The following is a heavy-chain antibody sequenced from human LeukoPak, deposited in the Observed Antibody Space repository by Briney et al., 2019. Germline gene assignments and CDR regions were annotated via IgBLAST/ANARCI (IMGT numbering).Heavy chain of an antibody. CDR2: IYTSGGT. CDR3: ARDREHHFWRGYSPLDAFDI. CDR1: VGSFSSYY. Sequence: PSETRSFTCTVSVGSFSSYYWSGVRQPAGKGREWIGLIYTSGGTNYNPSLKSRVTMSVDTSKNQFYLKLSSVTGGDPAVHYCARDREHHFWRGYSPLDAFDIWGQGTMVTVSS. D-gene: IGHD3-3*02. J-gene: IGHJ3*02. V-gene: IGHV4-4*07.